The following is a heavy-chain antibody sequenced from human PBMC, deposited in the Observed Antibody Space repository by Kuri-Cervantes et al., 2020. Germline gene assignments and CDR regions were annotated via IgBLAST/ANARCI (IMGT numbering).Heavy chain of an antibody. Sequence: SETLSLTCAASGFTFSSYGMHWIRQPPGKGLEWIGSIYYSGSTYYNPSLKSRVTISVDTSKNQFSLKLSSVTAADTAVYYCASLGIAVAGTSVWGQGTLVTVSS. J-gene: IGHJ4*02. CDR1: GFTFSSYG. CDR2: IYYSGST. D-gene: IGHD6-19*01. CDR3: ASLGIAVAGTSV. V-gene: IGHV4-39*01.